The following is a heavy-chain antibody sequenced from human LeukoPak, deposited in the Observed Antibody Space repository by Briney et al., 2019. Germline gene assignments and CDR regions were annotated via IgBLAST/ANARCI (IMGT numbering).Heavy chain of an antibody. V-gene: IGHV4-39*01. D-gene: IGHD3-9*01. CDR2: VYYSGDT. Sequence: SETLSLTCTVSGGSINSRSDYWGWIRQPPGKGLEWIGNVYYSGDTYYNTSLQSRVTISVDTSKSQFSLTLNSVTAADTAVYYCARCPYDLLTGFSKWFFDLWGRGALVTVSS. CDR3: ARCPYDLLTGFSKWFFDL. J-gene: IGHJ2*01. CDR1: GGSINSRSDY.